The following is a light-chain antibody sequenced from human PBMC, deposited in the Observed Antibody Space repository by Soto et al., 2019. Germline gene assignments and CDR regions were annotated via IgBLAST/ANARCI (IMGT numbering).Light chain of an antibody. J-gene: IGKJ1*01. V-gene: IGKV1-17*01. CDR2: DAS. Sequence: DIQMTQSPSSLSASVGDRVTITCRASQGIRNDLGWYQQKPGKAPKLLIYDASSLESGVQSRFSGSGSGTEFTLTISSLQPDDFATYYCKQYNSYWTFGQGTKVDIK. CDR1: QGIRND. CDR3: KQYNSYWT.